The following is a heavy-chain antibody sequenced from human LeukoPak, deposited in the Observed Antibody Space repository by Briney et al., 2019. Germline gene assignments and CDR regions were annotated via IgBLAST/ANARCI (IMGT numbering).Heavy chain of an antibody. CDR2: ISGTGGTT. D-gene: IGHD3-22*01. V-gene: IGHV3-23*01. CDR1: GFTFSNYG. J-gene: IGHJ4*02. Sequence: GGSLRLSCAASGFTFSNYGMNWVRQAPGKGLEWVSRISGTGGTTFYADSVKGRFTISRDNSKNTLYLQVNSLRADDTAVYYCAKGSYYDSSGYYYFDYWGQGTLVTVSS. CDR3: AKGSYYDSSGYYYFDY.